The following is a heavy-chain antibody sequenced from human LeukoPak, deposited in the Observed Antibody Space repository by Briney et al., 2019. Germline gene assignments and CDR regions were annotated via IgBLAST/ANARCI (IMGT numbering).Heavy chain of an antibody. Sequence: GGSLRLSCAASGFTVSINYMSWVRQAAGEGLEWVLVIFSGGSIYYADSVKSRFTIYRDNSKNTPYLQMNSLRAEDTAVYYCARDWGADGSGSYYYYYYGMDVWGQGTTLTLPS. J-gene: IGHJ6*02. CDR3: ARDWGADGSGSYYYYYYGMDV. CDR1: GFTVSINY. CDR2: IFSGGSI. V-gene: IGHV3-66*01. D-gene: IGHD3-10*01.